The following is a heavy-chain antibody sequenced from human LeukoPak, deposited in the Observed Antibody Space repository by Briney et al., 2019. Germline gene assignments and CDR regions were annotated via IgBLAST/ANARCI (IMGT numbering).Heavy chain of an antibody. V-gene: IGHV4-59*01. J-gene: IGHJ4*02. Sequence: SETLSLTCTVSGGSISNYYCSWIRQSPGKGLEWIGYVYYSGSTNYNPSLKSRVTISVDTSKSQFSLKLSSVTAADTAVYYCARDNSGGWYFNYWGQGTLVTVSS. D-gene: IGHD6-19*01. CDR2: VYYSGST. CDR3: ARDNSGGWYFNY. CDR1: GGSISNYY.